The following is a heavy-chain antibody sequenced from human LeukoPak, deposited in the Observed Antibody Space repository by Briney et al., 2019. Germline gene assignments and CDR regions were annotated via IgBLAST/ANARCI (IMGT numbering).Heavy chain of an antibody. CDR2: KYYSGSA. CDR3: ATPYCSGISCLDVFNM. J-gene: IGHJ3*02. Sequence: SETLSLTCDVSGVSVSDGRYYWTWIRQLPGKGLEWIAYKYYSGSAKYNPSLKSRLTISIDTSKNQFSLQLSSVTAADTATYYCATPYCSGISCLDVFNMWGQGTRDTVSS. CDR1: GVSVSDGRYY. D-gene: IGHD2-2*01. V-gene: IGHV4-31*11.